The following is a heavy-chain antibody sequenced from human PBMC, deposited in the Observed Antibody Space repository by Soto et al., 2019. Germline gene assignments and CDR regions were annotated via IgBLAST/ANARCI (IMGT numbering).Heavy chain of an antibody. CDR3: ASMVVVAATPTYYYYYGMDV. D-gene: IGHD2-15*01. J-gene: IGHJ6*02. V-gene: IGHV1-69*01. Sequence: QVQLVQSGAEVKKPGSSVKVSCKASGGTFSSYAISWVRQAPGQGLEWMGGIIPIFGTANYAQKFQGRVTITADEFTSTAYMELSSLRSEDTAVYYCASMVVVAATPTYYYYYGMDVWGQGTTVTVSS. CDR1: GGTFSSYA. CDR2: IIPIFGTA.